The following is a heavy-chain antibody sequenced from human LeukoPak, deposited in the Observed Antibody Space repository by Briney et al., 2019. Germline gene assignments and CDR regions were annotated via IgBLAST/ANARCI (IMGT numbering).Heavy chain of an antibody. D-gene: IGHD3/OR15-3a*01. J-gene: IGHJ4*02. CDR2: VSSRSSYI. CDR1: GFTFSTYT. V-gene: IGHV3-21*01. Sequence: GGSLRLSCAASGFTFSTYTLNCVRQAPGKGLEWVSSVSSRSSYIYYADSVKGRFTISRDNAKNSLYLQMNSLRVEDTAVYYCAAGLVTPYWGQGTLVTVSS. CDR3: AAGLVTPY.